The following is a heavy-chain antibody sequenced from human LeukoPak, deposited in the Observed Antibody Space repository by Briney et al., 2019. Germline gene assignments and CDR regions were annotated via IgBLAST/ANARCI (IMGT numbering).Heavy chain of an antibody. CDR2: INSDGSST. D-gene: IGHD6-13*01. CDR1: GFTFSSYW. CDR3: ARLWGIAAELDY. Sequence: GGSLRLSCAVSGFTFSSYWMHWVRQAPGKGLVWVSRINSDGSSTSYADSVKGRFTISRDNAKNTLYLQMNSLRAEDTAVCYCARLWGIAAELDYWGQGTLVTVSS. J-gene: IGHJ4*02. V-gene: IGHV3-74*01.